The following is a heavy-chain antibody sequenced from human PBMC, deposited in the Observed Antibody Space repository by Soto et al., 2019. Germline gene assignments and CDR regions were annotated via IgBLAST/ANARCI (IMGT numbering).Heavy chain of an antibody. CDR3: ARDSPIGSTFSGYDAIDY. D-gene: IGHD5-12*01. Sequence: QVQLVQSGAEVKKPGSSVKVSCKTSGGTFSNDIITWVRQAPGQGLEWMGRIIPLLDIANYAQKFQGRVTITADKSTSTAYMELYSLRSEDTAVYYCARDSPIGSTFSGYDAIDYWGQGTLVTVSS. CDR1: GGTFSNDI. V-gene: IGHV1-69*08. CDR2: IIPLLDIA. J-gene: IGHJ4*02.